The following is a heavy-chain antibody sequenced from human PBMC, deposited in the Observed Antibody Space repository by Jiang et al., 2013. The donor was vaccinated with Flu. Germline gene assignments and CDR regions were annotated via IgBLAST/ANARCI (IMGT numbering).Heavy chain of an antibody. J-gene: IGHJ4*02. Sequence: VQLVESGGGLIQPGGSLRLSCAASGFTVSSNYMSWVRQAPGKGLEWVSVFYSGGSRYYADSVKGRFTISRDNSKNTLYLQMNSLRVEDTAVYYCARDLHSHYAGYWGQGTLVTVSS. V-gene: IGHV3-53*01. D-gene: IGHD4-11*01. CDR1: GFTVSSNY. CDR2: FYSGGSR. CDR3: ARDLHSHYAGY.